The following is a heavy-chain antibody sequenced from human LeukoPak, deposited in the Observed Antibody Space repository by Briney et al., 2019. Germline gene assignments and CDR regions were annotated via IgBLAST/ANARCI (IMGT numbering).Heavy chain of an antibody. J-gene: IGHJ5*02. Sequence: SETLSLTCTVSGGSISTYYWSWIRQPAGKGLEWIWRIYPSGSTNYNPSLKSRVTMSAGTSKYQFSLKLSSVTAAATAVYYCARAHYGSGANWFDPWGQGTLVTVSS. V-gene: IGHV4-4*07. CDR1: GGSISTYY. D-gene: IGHD3-10*01. CDR3: ARAHYGSGANWFDP. CDR2: IYPSGST.